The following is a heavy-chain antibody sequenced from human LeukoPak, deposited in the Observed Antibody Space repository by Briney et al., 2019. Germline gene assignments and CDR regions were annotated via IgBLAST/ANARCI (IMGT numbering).Heavy chain of an antibody. CDR2: INSDGSST. V-gene: IGHV3-74*01. CDR3: ARNGYYFDY. CDR1: GFTFSSYW. J-gene: IGHJ4*02. Sequence: GGSLRLSCAASGFTFSSYWRDWVRQAPGKGLVWVSLINSDGSSTSYADSVKGRFTISRDNAKNTLYLQMNSLRAEDTAVYYCARNGYYFDYWGQGTLVTVSS. D-gene: IGHD1-1*01.